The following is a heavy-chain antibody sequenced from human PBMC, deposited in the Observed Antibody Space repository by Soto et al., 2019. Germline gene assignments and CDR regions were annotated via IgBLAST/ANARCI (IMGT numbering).Heavy chain of an antibody. CDR3: AADNYGDYVPHY. CDR1: GYTFTSYV. V-gene: IGHV1-3*01. J-gene: IGHJ4*02. Sequence: ASVKGSCKAAGYTFTSYVMHWVRQAPGQRLEWMGWINAGNGNTKYSQKFQERVTITRDMSTSTAYMELSSLRSEDTAVYYCAADNYGDYVPHYWGQGTLVTVSS. CDR2: INAGNGNT. D-gene: IGHD4-17*01.